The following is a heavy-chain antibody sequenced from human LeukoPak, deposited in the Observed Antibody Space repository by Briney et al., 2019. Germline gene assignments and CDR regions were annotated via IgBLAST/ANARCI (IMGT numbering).Heavy chain of an antibody. D-gene: IGHD3-22*01. CDR1: GFTFSSYG. CDR3: AKASAMIVVVSKHFDY. J-gene: IGHJ4*02. V-gene: IGHV3-23*01. Sequence: PGGSLRLSCAAPGFTFSSYGMSWVRQAPGKGLEWVSAISGSGGTTYYADSVKGRFTISRDNSKNTLSLQMNSLRAEDTAVYYCAKASAMIVVVSKHFDYWGQGTLVTVSS. CDR2: ISGSGGTT.